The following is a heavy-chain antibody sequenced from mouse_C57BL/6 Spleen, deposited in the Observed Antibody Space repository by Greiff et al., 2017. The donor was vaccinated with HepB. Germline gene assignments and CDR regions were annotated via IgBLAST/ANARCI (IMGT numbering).Heavy chain of an antibody. CDR2: IDPETGGT. CDR1: GYTFTDYE. CDR3: TREYFYGSRGY. D-gene: IGHD1-1*01. J-gene: IGHJ2*01. V-gene: IGHV1-15*01. Sequence: VQLQQSGAELVRPGASVTLSCKASGYTFTDYEMHWVKQTPVHGLEWIGAIDPETGGTAYNQKFKGKAILTADKSSSTAYMELRSLTSEDSAVYYCTREYFYGSRGYWGQGTTLTVSS.